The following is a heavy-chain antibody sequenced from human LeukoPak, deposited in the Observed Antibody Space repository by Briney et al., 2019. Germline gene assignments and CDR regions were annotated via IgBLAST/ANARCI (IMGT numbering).Heavy chain of an antibody. CDR3: ARASTYYYGSGSYSAN. D-gene: IGHD3-10*01. V-gene: IGHV3-64*01. CDR2: VSSNGGST. Sequence: GGSLRLSCAASGFTFSAYATHWVRQAPGKGLEYVSVVSSNGGSTYYANSVKGRFTISRDNSNNTLYLQMGSLRAEDMAVYYCARASTYYYGSGSYSANWGQGTLVTVSS. J-gene: IGHJ4*02. CDR1: GFTFSAYA.